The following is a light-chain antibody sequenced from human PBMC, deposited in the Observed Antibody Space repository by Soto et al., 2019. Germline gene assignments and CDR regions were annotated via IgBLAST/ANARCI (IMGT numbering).Light chain of an antibody. V-gene: IGLV1-40*01. CDR3: QSYDDSLSGMV. Sequence: QSVLTQPPSVSGAPGQRVTISCSGTSSNIGAGYDVHWYQQLPGTAPKLLIFGNTNRPSGVPDRFSGSKSGTSASLTITGLQTEDEASYFCQSYDDSLSGMVFGGGTKLTVL. CDR1: SSNIGAGYD. CDR2: GNT. J-gene: IGLJ2*01.